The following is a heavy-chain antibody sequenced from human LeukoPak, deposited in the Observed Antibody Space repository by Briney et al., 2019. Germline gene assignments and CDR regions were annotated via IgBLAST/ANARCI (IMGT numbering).Heavy chain of an antibody. D-gene: IGHD6-13*01. Sequence: GDSLRLSCAASGFTFTKYWMTWVRQAPGKGLEWVAVISYDGSNKYYADSVKGRFTISRDNSKNTLYLQMNSLRAEDTAVYYCARDWHPYSWQLVPTYFDYWGQGTLVTVSS. CDR2: ISYDGSNK. CDR1: GFTFTKYW. V-gene: IGHV3-30*03. CDR3: ARDWHPYSWQLVPTYFDY. J-gene: IGHJ4*02.